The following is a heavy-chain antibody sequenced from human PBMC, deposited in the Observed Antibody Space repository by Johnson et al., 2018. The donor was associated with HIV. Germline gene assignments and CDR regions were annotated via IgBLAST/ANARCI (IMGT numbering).Heavy chain of an antibody. CDR1: GFTFDDYG. V-gene: IGHV3-20*04. J-gene: IGHJ3*02. CDR3: LRLLGYCSCTRCHKGVEGAFDI. CDR2: INWNGGST. Sequence: EVQLLESGGGVVRPGGSLRLSCAASGFTFDDYGMTWVRQTPGKGLEWVSGINWNGGSTGYADSVKGRFTISRDNAKNSLYLQMNSLRAEATALYSCLRLLGYCSCTRCHKGVEGAFDIWGQGTMVTVSS. D-gene: IGHD2-2*01.